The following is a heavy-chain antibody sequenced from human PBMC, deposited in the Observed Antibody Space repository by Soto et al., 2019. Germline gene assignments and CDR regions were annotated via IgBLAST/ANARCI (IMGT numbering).Heavy chain of an antibody. V-gene: IGHV4-61*01. CDR3: ARPLYSYGPMDV. D-gene: IGHD5-18*01. CDR1: GGSVSSGSYY. J-gene: IGHJ6*02. CDR2: IYYSGST. Sequence: ASETLSLTCTVSGGSVSSGSYYWSWIRQPPGKGLEWIGYIYYSGSTNYNPSLKSRVTISVDTSKNQFSLKLSSVTAADTAVYYCARPLYSYGPMDVWGQGTTVTVSS.